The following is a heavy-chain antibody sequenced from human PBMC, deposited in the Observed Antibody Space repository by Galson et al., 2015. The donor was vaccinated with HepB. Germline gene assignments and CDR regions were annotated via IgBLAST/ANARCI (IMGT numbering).Heavy chain of an antibody. D-gene: IGHD3-9*01. J-gene: IGHJ5*02. CDR3: ARAVYFDYTIRHNIWFDP. CDR1: GGSISGYY. Sequence: ETLSLTCTVSGGSISGYYWSWIRQPPGKGLEWIGHIYHSGSTNYNPSLRSRVTISVDTSKNQFSLNLKSVTAADTAVYFCARAVYFDYTIRHNIWFDPWGQGTLVTVSS. V-gene: IGHV4-59*01. CDR2: IYHSGST.